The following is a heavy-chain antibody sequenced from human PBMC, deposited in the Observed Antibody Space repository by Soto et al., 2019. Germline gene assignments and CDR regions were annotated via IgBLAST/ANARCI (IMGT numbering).Heavy chain of an antibody. Sequence: PGGFLSLPCADSGFTFSKAWMNWVRQAPGKGLEWVGRIRSKTDGGTTDYAAPVKGRFTISRDDSKNTVYLQMNSLKTEDTAVYYCTTIYPYDRAPSWGQGTLVTVS. J-gene: IGHJ5*02. CDR1: GFTFSKAW. V-gene: IGHV3-15*07. CDR3: TTIYPYDRAPS. D-gene: IGHD3-22*01. CDR2: IRSKTDGGTT.